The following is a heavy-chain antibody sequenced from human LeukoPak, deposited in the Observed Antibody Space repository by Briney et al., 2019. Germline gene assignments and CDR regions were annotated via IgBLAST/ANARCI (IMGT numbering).Heavy chain of an antibody. Sequence: GESLKISCKGSGYSFNSYWIAWVRQMPGKGLEWMGIIYPGDSDTKYSPSFQGQVTISADKSISTAYLQWSSLKASDTAIYYCTRSYNWNYRRFDPWGQGTLVTVSS. CDR1: GYSFNSYW. CDR3: TRSYNWNYRRFDP. J-gene: IGHJ5*02. CDR2: IYPGDSDT. V-gene: IGHV5-51*01. D-gene: IGHD1-7*01.